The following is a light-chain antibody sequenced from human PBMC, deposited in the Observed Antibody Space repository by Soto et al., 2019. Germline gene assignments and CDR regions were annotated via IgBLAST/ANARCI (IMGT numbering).Light chain of an antibody. CDR1: QSISSW. CDR3: QQYNSYSLT. J-gene: IGKJ1*01. CDR2: KAS. V-gene: IGKV1-5*03. Sequence: DIQMTQSPSTLSASAGDRVTITCRASQSISSWLAWYQQKPGKAPKLLIYKASSLESGVPSRFSGSGSGTEFTLTISSLQPDDFATYYCQQYNSYSLTFGQGTKVETK.